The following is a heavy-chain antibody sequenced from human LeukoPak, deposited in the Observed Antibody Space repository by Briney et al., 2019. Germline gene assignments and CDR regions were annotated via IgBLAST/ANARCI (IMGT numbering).Heavy chain of an antibody. CDR1: GGSISSYY. CDR2: IYYSGTT. Sequence: PSETLSLTCTVSGGSISSYYWNWIRQPPGKGLEWMGYIYYSGTTNYNTPLKGRVTISVDTSKNQFSLKLSSVTAVDTAVYYCARVTCTSTSCYRKDAFDIWGQGTMVTVSS. V-gene: IGHV4-59*01. J-gene: IGHJ3*02. D-gene: IGHD2-2*01. CDR3: ARVTCTSTSCYRKDAFDI.